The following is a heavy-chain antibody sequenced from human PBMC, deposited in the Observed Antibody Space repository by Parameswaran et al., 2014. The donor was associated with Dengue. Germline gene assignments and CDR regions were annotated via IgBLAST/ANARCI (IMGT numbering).Heavy chain of an antibody. D-gene: IGHD6-19*01. CDR2: IYWDDDK. Sequence: WIRQPPGKALEWLVYIYWDDDKRYSPSLKSRLTITKDTSKNQVVLSMTNLDPVDTATYYCAHDPWDPPVADTEEYFQHWGPGHPGHRLL. J-gene: IGHJ1*01. V-gene: IGHV2-5*02. CDR3: AHDPWDPPVADTEEYFQH.